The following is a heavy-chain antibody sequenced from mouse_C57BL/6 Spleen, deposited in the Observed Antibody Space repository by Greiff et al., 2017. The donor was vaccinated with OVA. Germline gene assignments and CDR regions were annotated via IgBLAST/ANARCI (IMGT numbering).Heavy chain of an antibody. J-gene: IGHJ3*01. V-gene: IGHV1-80*01. D-gene: IGHD1-1*01. CDR3: ARDYYGSSSPFFAY. Sequence: QVQLKQSGAELVKPGASVKISCKASGYAFSSYWMNWVKQRPGKGLEWIGQIYPGDGDTNYNGKFKGKATLTADKSSSTAYMQLSSLTSEDSAVYFCARDYYGSSSPFFAYWGQGTLVTVSA. CDR1: GYAFSSYW. CDR2: IYPGDGDT.